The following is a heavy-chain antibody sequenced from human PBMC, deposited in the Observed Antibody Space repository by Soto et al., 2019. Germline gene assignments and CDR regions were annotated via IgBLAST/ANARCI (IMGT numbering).Heavy chain of an antibody. CDR1: GFSVATTGVG. J-gene: IGHJ4*02. CDR3: GHIVYTDYLKHTPDY. D-gene: IGHD4-4*01. Sequence: SCPTLVNPTASLTLTCTFSGFSVATTGVGXGWVRQPPGNALEFLAVIYWNDDKRYSPSLRNRLTITKDASRNQVVLKMTDIDPVGTATYYCGHIVYTDYLKHTPDYWGQGTPVTVSS. CDR2: IYWNDDK. V-gene: IGHV2-5*01.